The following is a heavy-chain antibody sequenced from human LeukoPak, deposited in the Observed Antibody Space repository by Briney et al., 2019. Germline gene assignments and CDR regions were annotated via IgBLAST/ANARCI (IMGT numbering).Heavy chain of an antibody. D-gene: IGHD6-13*01. J-gene: IGHJ4*02. CDR2: IYTSGST. Sequence: PSETLSLTCTVSGGSISSYYWSWIRQPAGKGLEWIGRIYTSGSTNYNPSLKSRVTMSVETSKNQFSLKLSSVTAADTAVYYCARDTGIAAAGPYYFDYWGQGTLVTVSS. CDR1: GGSISSYY. V-gene: IGHV4-4*07. CDR3: ARDTGIAAAGPYYFDY.